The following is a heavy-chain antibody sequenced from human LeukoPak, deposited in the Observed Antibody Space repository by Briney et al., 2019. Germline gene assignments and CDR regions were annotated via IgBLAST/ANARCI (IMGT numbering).Heavy chain of an antibody. CDR1: GGSFSGYY. Sequence: SETLSLTCAVYGGSFSGYYWSWIRQPPGKGLEWIGEINHSGSTNYNPSLKSRVTISVDTSKNQFSLKLSSVTATDTAVYYCARHRRSGVYCSSTSCYDWFDPWGQGTLVTVSS. CDR3: ARHRRSGVYCSSTSCYDWFDP. D-gene: IGHD2-2*01. V-gene: IGHV4-34*01. J-gene: IGHJ5*02. CDR2: INHSGST.